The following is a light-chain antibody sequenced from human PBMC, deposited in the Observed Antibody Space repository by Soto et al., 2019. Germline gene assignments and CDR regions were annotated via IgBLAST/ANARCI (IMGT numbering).Light chain of an antibody. CDR1: QSVTSSY. CDR2: VAS. Sequence: EIVLTQSPGTLSLSPGERATLSCRASQSVTSSYLAWYQQKPGQAPRLLIYVASSRATGIPDRFSGSGSGTDFTLNISRLEPEDFAVYYCQQYGNSPLSFGGGTKVEIK. V-gene: IGKV3-20*01. CDR3: QQYGNSPLS. J-gene: IGKJ4*01.